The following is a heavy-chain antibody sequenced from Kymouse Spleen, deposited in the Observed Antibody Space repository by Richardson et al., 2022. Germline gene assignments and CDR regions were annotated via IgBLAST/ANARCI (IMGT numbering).Heavy chain of an antibody. CDR2: ISYDGSNK. CDR1: GFTFSSYG. J-gene: IGHJ6*02. D-gene: IGHD1-14*01,IGHD2-8*01,IGHD3-16*02. V-gene: IGHV3-30*18. CDR3: AKQSIDNNQSKYRNGPNYYYGMDV. Sequence: QVQLVESGGGVVQPGRSLRLSCAASGFTFSSYGMHWVRQAPGKGLEWVAVISYDGSNKYYADSVKGRFTISRDNSKNTLYLQMNSLRAEDTAVYYCAKQSIDNNQSKYRNGPNYYYGMDVWGQGTTVTVSS.